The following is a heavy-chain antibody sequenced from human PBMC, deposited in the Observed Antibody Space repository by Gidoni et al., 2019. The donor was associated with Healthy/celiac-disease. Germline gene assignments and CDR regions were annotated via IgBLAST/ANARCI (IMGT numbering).Heavy chain of an antibody. D-gene: IGHD3-3*01. CDR1: GGSISSYY. J-gene: IGHJ5*02. Sequence: QVQLQESGPGLVKPSETLSLTCTVSGGSISSYYWSWIRQPPGKGLEWIGYIYYSGSTNYNPSLKSRVTISVDTSKNQFSLKLSSVTAADTAVYYCAGGRGPEYDFWSGYSGWFDPWGQGTLVTVSS. CDR3: AGGRGPEYDFWSGYSGWFDP. CDR2: IYYSGST. V-gene: IGHV4-59*01.